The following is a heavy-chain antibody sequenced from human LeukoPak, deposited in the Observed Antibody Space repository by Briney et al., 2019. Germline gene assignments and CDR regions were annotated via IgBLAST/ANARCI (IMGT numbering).Heavy chain of an antibody. CDR3: ARVTSSGSYYFDY. Sequence: GGSLRLSCAASGFTFSSYSMNWVRQAPGKGLEWVSSISSSSSYIYYADSVKGRFTISRDNAKNSLYLQMNSLRAEDTAVYYCARVTSSGSYYFDYWGQGTLVTVSS. V-gene: IGHV3-21*01. CDR1: GFTFSSYS. J-gene: IGHJ4*02. CDR2: ISSSSSYI. D-gene: IGHD1-26*01.